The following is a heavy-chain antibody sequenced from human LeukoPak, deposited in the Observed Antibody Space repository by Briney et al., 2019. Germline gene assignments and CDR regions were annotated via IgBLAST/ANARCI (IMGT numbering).Heavy chain of an antibody. CDR2: IYHTGST. CDR1: GGSISSINW. J-gene: IGHJ4*02. D-gene: IGHD3-22*01. V-gene: IGHV4-4*02. Sequence: SETLSLTCAVSGGSISSINWWSWVRQAPGKGLEWIGEIYHTGSTNYNPSLKSRVTISVDKSKNHFSLNLSSVTAADTAVYYCARVGYHYYDSTGYSNFDYWGQGTLVTVSS. CDR3: ARVGYHYYDSTGYSNFDY.